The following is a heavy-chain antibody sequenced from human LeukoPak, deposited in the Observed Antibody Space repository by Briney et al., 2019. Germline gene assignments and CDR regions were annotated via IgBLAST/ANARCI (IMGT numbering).Heavy chain of an antibody. CDR3: ARDLVTVTKGFDI. V-gene: IGHV4-59*11. D-gene: IGHD4-17*01. CDR2: ISYIGST. Sequence: SETLSLTCAVSDESFSSHYWTWIRQPPGKGLEWIGYISYIGSTNYNPSLKSRATIPIDTSKNQFSLRLSSVTAADTAVYYCARDLVTVTKGFDIWGQGTMVSVSS. CDR1: DESFSSHY. J-gene: IGHJ3*02.